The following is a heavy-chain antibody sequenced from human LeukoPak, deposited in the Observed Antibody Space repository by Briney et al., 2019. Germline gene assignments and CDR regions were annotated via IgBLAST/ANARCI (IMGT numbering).Heavy chain of an antibody. V-gene: IGHV4-39*01. CDR2: IYYIGST. D-gene: IGHD6-19*01. J-gene: IGHJ5*02. Sequence: SETLSLTCTVSGGSISSSSYYWGWIRQPPGKGLEWIGNIYYIGSTYYNPSLKSRVTISVDTSKNQFSLKLSSVTAADTAVYYCARVSGYSSGWYHRRWFDPWGQGTLVTVSS. CDR3: ARVSGYSSGWYHRRWFDP. CDR1: GGSISSSSYY.